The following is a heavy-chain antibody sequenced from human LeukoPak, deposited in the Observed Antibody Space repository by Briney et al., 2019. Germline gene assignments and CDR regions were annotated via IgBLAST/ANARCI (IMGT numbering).Heavy chain of an antibody. J-gene: IGHJ6*03. D-gene: IGHD6-13*01. CDR2: INPNSGGT. V-gene: IGHV1-2*02. CDR1: GYTFTSYG. Sequence: ASVKVSCKASGYTFTSYGISWVRQAPGQGLEWMGWINPNSGGTNYTQKFQGRVTMTRDTSISTAYMELSRLRSDDTAVYYCARDTGAAAGTGLYYYYYYMDVWGKGTTVTISS. CDR3: ARDTGAAAGTGLYYYYYYMDV.